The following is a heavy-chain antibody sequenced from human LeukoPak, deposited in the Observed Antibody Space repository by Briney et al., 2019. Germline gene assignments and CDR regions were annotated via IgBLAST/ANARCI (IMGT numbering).Heavy chain of an antibody. D-gene: IGHD6-13*01. CDR2: INHSGST. Sequence: SETLSLTCAVYGGSFSGYCWSWIRQPPGKGLEWIGEINHSGSTNYNPSLKSRVTISADTSKNQFSLKLSSVTAADTAVYYCARIAAAPGDYWGQGTLVTVSS. V-gene: IGHV4-34*01. CDR3: ARIAAAPGDY. CDR1: GGSFSGYC. J-gene: IGHJ4*02.